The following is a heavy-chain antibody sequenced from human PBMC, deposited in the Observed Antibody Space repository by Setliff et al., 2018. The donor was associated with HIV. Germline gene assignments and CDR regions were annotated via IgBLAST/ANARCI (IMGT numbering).Heavy chain of an antibody. CDR1: GFTFGSYS. D-gene: IGHD3-22*01. CDR2: ITKRADET. J-gene: IGHJ3*02. V-gene: IGHV3-21*05. CDR3: AKMSYYYDNRGWGGAFDI. Sequence: GGSLRLSCAASGFTFGSYSMNWVRQAPGKGLEWISYITKRADETHYADSVKGRFSISRDTAKNSLYLQMNSLRSEGTAVYYCAKMSYYYDNRGWGGAFDIWGEGTMVTVSS.